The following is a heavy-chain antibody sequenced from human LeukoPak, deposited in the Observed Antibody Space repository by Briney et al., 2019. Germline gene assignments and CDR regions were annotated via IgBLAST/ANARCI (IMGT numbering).Heavy chain of an antibody. CDR2: IYPGDSDT. V-gene: IGHV5-51*01. D-gene: IGHD5-18*01. Sequence: GESLKISCKGSGYSFTSYWIGWVRQMPGKGLEWMGIIYPGDSDTRYSPSFQGQVAISAGKSISTAYLQWSSLKASDTAMYYCARPVDTAMVDYWGQGTLVTVSS. CDR3: ARPVDTAMVDY. CDR1: GYSFTSYW. J-gene: IGHJ4*02.